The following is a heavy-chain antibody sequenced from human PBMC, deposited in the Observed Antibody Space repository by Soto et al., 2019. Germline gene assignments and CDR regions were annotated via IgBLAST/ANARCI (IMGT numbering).Heavy chain of an antibody. Sequence: EVQLAESGGGLAQPGGSLRLSCAASGFTLSGYAMDWVRQAPGKGLEYVSGISSNGVGTYYANSVKGRFNISRDNSKNTVYLQMGSQRPEDMAVYYCARRARPDFYYMDVWGKGTTVTVSS. J-gene: IGHJ6*03. D-gene: IGHD6-6*01. CDR1: GFTLSGYA. V-gene: IGHV3-64*01. CDR2: ISSNGVGT. CDR3: ARRARPDFYYMDV.